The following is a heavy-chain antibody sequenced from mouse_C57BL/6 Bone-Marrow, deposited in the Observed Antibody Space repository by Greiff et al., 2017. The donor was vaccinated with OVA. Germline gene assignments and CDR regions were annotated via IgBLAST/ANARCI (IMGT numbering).Heavy chain of an antibody. CDR2: ISDGGSYT. CDR1: GFTFSSYA. Sequence: EVKLVESGGGLVKPGGSLKLSCAASGFTFSSYAMSWVRQTPEKRLEWVATISDGGSYTSYPDNVKGRFTISRDNAKNNLYLQMSHLKSEDTAMYYCARDRGYYAMDYWGQGTSVTVSS. CDR3: ARDRGYYAMDY. V-gene: IGHV5-4*01. J-gene: IGHJ4*01.